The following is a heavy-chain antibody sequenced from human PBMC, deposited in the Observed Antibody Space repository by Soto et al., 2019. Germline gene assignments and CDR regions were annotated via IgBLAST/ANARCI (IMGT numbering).Heavy chain of an antibody. J-gene: IGHJ3*02. CDR1: GFTFSSYG. CDR3: AKGRGVTIFGVVIHADAFDI. Sequence: SGGSLRLSCAASGFTFSSYGMHWVRQAPGKGLEWVAVISYDGSNKYYADSVKGRFTISRDNSKNTLYLQMNSLRAEDTAVYYCAKGRGVTIFGVVIHADAFDIWGQGTMVTVSS. D-gene: IGHD3-3*01. CDR2: ISYDGSNK. V-gene: IGHV3-30*18.